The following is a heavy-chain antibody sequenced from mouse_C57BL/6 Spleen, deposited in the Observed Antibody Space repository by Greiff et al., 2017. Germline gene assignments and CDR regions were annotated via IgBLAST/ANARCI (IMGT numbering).Heavy chain of an antibody. D-gene: IGHD1-1*01. Sequence: VQLQQPGAELVKPGASVKLSCKASGYTFTSYWMHWVKQRPGQGLEWIGMIHPNSGSTNYNEKFKSKATLTVDKSSSTAYMQLSSLTSEDSAVYYGSSRYGSSSYWYFDVWGTGTTVTVSS. CDR2: IHPNSGST. J-gene: IGHJ1*03. V-gene: IGHV1-64*01. CDR1: GYTFTSYW. CDR3: SSRYGSSSYWYFDV.